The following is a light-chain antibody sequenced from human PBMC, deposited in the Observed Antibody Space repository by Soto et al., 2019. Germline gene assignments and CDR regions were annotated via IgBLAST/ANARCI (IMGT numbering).Light chain of an antibody. CDR3: MQARHTPKT. Sequence: DIVRTQSPLSLPVTPGEPASISCRSSQSLLNNNGYNYLDWYVQKPGQSPQLLIYLGSSRASGVPARFSGSGSVTDFTLKISRAEADDGGVADGMQARHTPKTFGQGTKVLSK. CDR1: QSLLNNNGYNY. J-gene: IGKJ1*01. CDR2: LGS. V-gene: IGKV2-28*01.